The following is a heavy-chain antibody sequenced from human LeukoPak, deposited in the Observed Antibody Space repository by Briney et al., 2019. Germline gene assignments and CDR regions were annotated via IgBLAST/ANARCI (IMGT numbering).Heavy chain of an antibody. CDR1: GGTFSSYA. Sequence: SVKVSCKAPGGTFSSYAISWVRQAPGQGLEWMGRIIPILGIANYAQKFQGRVTITADKSTSTAYMELSSLRSEDTAVYYCAYCSSTSCYTDGMDVWGQGTTVTVSS. CDR3: AYCSSTSCYTDGMDV. J-gene: IGHJ6*02. V-gene: IGHV1-69*04. CDR2: IIPILGIA. D-gene: IGHD2-2*02.